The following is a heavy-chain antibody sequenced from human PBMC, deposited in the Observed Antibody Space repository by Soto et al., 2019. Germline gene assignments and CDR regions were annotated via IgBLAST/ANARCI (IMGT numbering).Heavy chain of an antibody. J-gene: IGHJ6*03. Sequence: PSETLSLTCAVYGGSFSGYYWSWIRQPPGKGLEWIGGINHSGSTNYNPSLKSRVTISVDTSKNQFSLKLSSVTAADTAVYYCGRNLLGHCSGGSGYSFFHYYYTSRDVWGKGPRSPSP. CDR2: INHSGST. D-gene: IGHD2-15*01. CDR3: GRNLLGHCSGGSGYSFFHYYYTSRDV. CDR1: GGSFSGYY. V-gene: IGHV4-34*01.